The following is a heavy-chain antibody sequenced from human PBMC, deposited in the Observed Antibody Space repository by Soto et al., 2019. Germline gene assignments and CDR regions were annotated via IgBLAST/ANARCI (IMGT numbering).Heavy chain of an antibody. V-gene: IGHV3-23*01. CDR2: MDMNSSGGDT. J-gene: IGHJ4*02. Sequence: GGSLRLSCAASGFSFSNYVMTWVRQPPGKGLEWVSAMDMNSSGGDTYYADSVKGRFTISRDNSKNTLYLQMNSLRAEDTAVYYCAKNDPAGYSSSPSRYWGQGTLVTVSS. CDR3: AKNDPAGYSSSPSRY. D-gene: IGHD6-13*01. CDR1: GFSFSNYV.